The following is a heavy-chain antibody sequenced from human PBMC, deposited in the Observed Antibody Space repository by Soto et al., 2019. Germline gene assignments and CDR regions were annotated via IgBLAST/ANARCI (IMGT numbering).Heavy chain of an antibody. D-gene: IGHD3-22*01. V-gene: IGHV4-30-4*01. Sequence: SETLSLTCTVSGGSISSGDYYWSWIRQPPGKGLEWIGYIYYSGSTYYNPSLKSRVTISVDTSKNQFSLKLSSVTAADTAVYYCAREGYYYDSSGYYPNWFDPWGQGTLVTVSS. CDR1: GGSISSGDYY. J-gene: IGHJ5*02. CDR3: AREGYYYDSSGYYPNWFDP. CDR2: IYYSGST.